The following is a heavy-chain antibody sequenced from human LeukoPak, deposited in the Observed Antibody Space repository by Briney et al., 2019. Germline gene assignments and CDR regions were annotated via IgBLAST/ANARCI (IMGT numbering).Heavy chain of an antibody. D-gene: IGHD5-18*01. CDR1: GGSISSYY. CDR3: ARAFVDTAMVDAFDI. V-gene: IGHV4-59*08. J-gene: IGHJ3*02. Sequence: PSETLSLTCTVSGGSISSYYWSWIRQPPGKGLEWIGYIYYSGSTNYNPSLKIRVTISVATYKNQFSLKLCSVTAADTAVYYCARAFVDTAMVDAFDIWGQGTMVTVSS. CDR2: IYYSGST.